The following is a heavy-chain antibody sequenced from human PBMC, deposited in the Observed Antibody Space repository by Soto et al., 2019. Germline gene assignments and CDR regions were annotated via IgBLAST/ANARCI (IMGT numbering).Heavy chain of an antibody. V-gene: IGHV4-59*08. J-gene: IGHJ4*02. Sequence: PSETLSLTCTVSGGSISTYYWSWIRQPPGKGLEWIGYIYYTGGSDYNPSLKSRVTMSVDRSKNQFSLKVRSVTAADTAVYYCARSETTISPLYFDYWGQGTLVTVSS. CDR3: ARSETTISPLYFDY. CDR2: IYYTGGS. CDR1: GGSISTYY. D-gene: IGHD4-4*01.